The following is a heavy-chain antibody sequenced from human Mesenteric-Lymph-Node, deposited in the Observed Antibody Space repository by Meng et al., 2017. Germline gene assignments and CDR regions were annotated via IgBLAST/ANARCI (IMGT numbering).Heavy chain of an antibody. CDR2: IGKDGSIT. CDR3: ARGRTWQQWDYLLDH. V-gene: IGHV3-74*03. CDR1: GFTFSSYG. J-gene: IGHJ4*02. Sequence: GGSLRLSCAASGFTFSSYGMHWVRQAPGKGLVWVSRIGKDGSITKYADSVKGRFTISRDNAKNTVYLQMNSLGAEDTAVYYCARGRTWQQWDYLLDHWGQGSLVTVSS. D-gene: IGHD5-24*01.